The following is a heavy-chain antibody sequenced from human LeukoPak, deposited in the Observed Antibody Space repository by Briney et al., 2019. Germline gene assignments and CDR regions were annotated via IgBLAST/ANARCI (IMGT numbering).Heavy chain of an antibody. V-gene: IGHV3-7*01. CDR3: AREGVGGMDV. J-gene: IGHJ6*03. Sequence: GGSLRLSCAASGFTFSNYWMQWVRQAPGKGLEWVANIRQDGNEKSSVDSVKGRFTISRDNAENSVYLQMNSLRAEDTAVYYCAREGVGGMDVWGKGTTATVSS. CDR2: IRQDGNEK. D-gene: IGHD3-16*01. CDR1: GFTFSNYW.